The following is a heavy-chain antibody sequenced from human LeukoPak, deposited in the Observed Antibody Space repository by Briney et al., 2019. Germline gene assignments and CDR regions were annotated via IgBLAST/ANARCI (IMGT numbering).Heavy chain of an antibody. J-gene: IGHJ4*02. Sequence: ASVKVSCMASGYTFTSYGISWVRQAPGQGLEWMGWISAYNGNTNYAQKLQGRVTMTTDTSTSTAYMELRSLRSDDTAVYYCARRAVSKVVVPAAPYYFDYWGQGTLVTVSS. CDR2: ISAYNGNT. D-gene: IGHD2-2*01. CDR3: ARRAVSKVVVPAAPYYFDY. V-gene: IGHV1-18*01. CDR1: GYTFTSYG.